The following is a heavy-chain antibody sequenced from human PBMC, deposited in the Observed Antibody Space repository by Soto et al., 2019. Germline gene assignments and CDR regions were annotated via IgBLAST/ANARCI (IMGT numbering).Heavy chain of an antibody. V-gene: IGHV4-30-4*01. J-gene: IGHJ5*02. CDR2: IYHSGST. D-gene: IGHD1-26*01. CDR1: GDPISSVDHY. Sequence: TSETLSLTCTVSGDPISSVDHYWSWIRQPPGKGLEWMGYIYHSGSTHYNPSLNSRLTISIDTSTNRFSLNLTSVTAADTAVYFCARLRWETENNWFDPWGQGALVTVSS. CDR3: ARLRWETENNWFDP.